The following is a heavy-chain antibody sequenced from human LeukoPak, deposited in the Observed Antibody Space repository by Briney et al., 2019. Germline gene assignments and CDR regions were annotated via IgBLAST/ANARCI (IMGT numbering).Heavy chain of an antibody. V-gene: IGHV1-69*05. CDR3: ARGRFLEWFHFDY. J-gene: IGHJ4*02. CDR1: GGTFSSYA. D-gene: IGHD3-3*01. Sequence: ASVKVSCKASGGTFSSYAISWVRQAPGQGLEWMGGIIPIFGTANYAQKFQGRVTITTDESTSTAYMELSSLRSEDTAVYYCARGRFLEWFHFDYWGQGTLVTVSS. CDR2: IIPIFGTA.